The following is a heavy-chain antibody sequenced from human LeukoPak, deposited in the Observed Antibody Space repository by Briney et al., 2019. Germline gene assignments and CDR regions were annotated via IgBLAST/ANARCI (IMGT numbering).Heavy chain of an antibody. V-gene: IGHV4-39*01. J-gene: IGHJ4*02. CDR1: GGSISDNSYY. Sequence: SETLSLTCTVSGGSISDNSYYWGWIRQPPGKGLDWIGSIYYSGSTYYKPALKSRVTISVDTSKNQFSLRLTSVTAADTAVYWCARLRLRRDQIDYWSQGTLVTVSS. D-gene: IGHD4-17*01. CDR3: ARLRLRRDQIDY. CDR2: IYYSGST.